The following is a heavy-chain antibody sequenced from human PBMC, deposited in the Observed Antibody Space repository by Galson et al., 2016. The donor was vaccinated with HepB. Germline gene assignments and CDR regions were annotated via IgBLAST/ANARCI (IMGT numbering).Heavy chain of an antibody. D-gene: IGHD3-10*01. J-gene: IGHJ4*02. Sequence: ETLSLTCAVSGASIRSSTWWSWVRQPPGKGLEWIGEIYHSGTTNYNPSLKSRVTISVDKSKNHFSLNPTSLTAADTAVYYCAREPVVGGYYFDYWGQGTLVTVSS. CDR2: IYHSGTT. CDR1: GASIRSSTW. V-gene: IGHV4-4*02. CDR3: AREPVVGGYYFDY.